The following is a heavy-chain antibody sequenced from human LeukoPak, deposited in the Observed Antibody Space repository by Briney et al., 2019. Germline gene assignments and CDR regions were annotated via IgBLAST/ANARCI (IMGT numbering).Heavy chain of an antibody. J-gene: IGHJ6*02. D-gene: IGHD3-10*01. CDR2: IIPILGIA. Sequence: SVKVSCKASGGTFSSYAISWVRQAPGQGLEWMGRIIPILGIANYAQKFQGRVTITADKSTSTAYMELSSLRSEDTAVYYCARDVVRGVISGYYYGMDVWGQGTTVTVSS. CDR3: ARDVVRGVISGYYYGMDV. CDR1: GGTFSSYA. V-gene: IGHV1-69*04.